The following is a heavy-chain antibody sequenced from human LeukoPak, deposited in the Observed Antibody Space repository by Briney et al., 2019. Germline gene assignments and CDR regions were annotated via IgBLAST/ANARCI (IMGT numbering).Heavy chain of an antibody. J-gene: IGHJ4*02. D-gene: IGHD1-26*01. V-gene: IGHV4-34*01. CDR1: GGSFSGYY. Sequence: SETLSLTCAVYGGSFSGYYWSWIRQPPGKGLEWIGEINHSGSTNYNPSLKSRVTISVDTSKNQFSLKLSSVTAADTAVYYCARTRGPSGSYPDYWGQGTLVTVSS. CDR3: ARTRGPSGSYPDY. CDR2: INHSGST.